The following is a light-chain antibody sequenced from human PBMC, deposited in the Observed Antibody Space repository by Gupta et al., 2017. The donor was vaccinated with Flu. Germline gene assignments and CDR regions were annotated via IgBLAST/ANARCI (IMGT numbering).Light chain of an antibody. CDR2: LGS. J-gene: IGKJ4*01. Sequence: DIVMTQSPLSLPVTPGEPASISCRSSQSLLHSNGYNYLDWYLQKPGQSPQLLIYLGSNRASGVPDRFSGSGSGTDFTLKISREQAEDVGVYYCRQALQTPRTFGGGTKVEIK. CDR3: RQALQTPRT. V-gene: IGKV2-28*01. CDR1: QSLLHSNGYNY.